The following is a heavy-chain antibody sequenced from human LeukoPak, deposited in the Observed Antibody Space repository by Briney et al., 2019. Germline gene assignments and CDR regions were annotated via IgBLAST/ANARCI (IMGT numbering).Heavy chain of an antibody. J-gene: IGHJ4*02. Sequence: GGSLRLSCAASGFTFSSYAMHWVRQAPGKGLEWVAVISYDGSNKYYADSVKGRFTISRDNSKNTLYLQMNSLRAEDTAVYYCAKGEGSGSYYLDYWGQGTLVTVSS. CDR2: ISYDGSNK. CDR3: AKGEGSGSYYLDY. V-gene: IGHV3-30-3*01. CDR1: GFTFSSYA. D-gene: IGHD1-26*01.